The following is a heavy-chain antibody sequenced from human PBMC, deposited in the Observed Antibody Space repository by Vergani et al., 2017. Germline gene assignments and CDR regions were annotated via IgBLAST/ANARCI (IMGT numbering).Heavy chain of an antibody. Sequence: QVQLQESGPGLVKPSETLSLTCTVSGGSISSYYWSWIRQPPGKGLEWIGYIYYSGSTNYNPSLKSGVTISVDTSKNQFSLKLSSVTAADTAVYYCASGVVGASLFDYWGQGTLVTVSS. CDR1: GGSISSYY. D-gene: IGHD1-26*01. J-gene: IGHJ4*02. V-gene: IGHV4-59*01. CDR3: ASGVVGASLFDY. CDR2: IYYSGST.